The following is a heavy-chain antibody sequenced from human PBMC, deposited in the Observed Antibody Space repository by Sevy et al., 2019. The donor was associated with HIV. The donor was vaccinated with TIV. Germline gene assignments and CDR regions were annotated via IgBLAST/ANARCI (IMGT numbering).Heavy chain of an antibody. J-gene: IGHJ4*02. V-gene: IGHV3-33*01. CDR2: IISDGNTK. D-gene: IGHD2-21*02. CDR3: ARESGSDWYFDY. CDR1: GFRFSAYG. Sequence: GGSLRLSCAASGFRFSAYGMHWVRQAPGKGLEWVAGIISDGNTKYYGDSVKGRFTISRENSKNTVYVQMNSLRAEDTALYYCARESGSDWYFDYWGQGTLVTVSS.